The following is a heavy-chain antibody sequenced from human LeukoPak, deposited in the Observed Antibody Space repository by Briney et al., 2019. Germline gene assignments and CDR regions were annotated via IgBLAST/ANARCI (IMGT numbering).Heavy chain of an antibody. J-gene: IGHJ4*02. CDR3: AREAYSGSYVDY. CDR1: GFTVSSNY. Sequence: GGSLRLSCAASGFTVSSNYMSWVRQAPGKGLEWVSVIYSGGSTYYADSVKGRFTISRDNSKNTLYLQMNSLRAEDTAVYYCAREAYSGSYVDYWGQGTLVTVSS. V-gene: IGHV3-53*01. D-gene: IGHD1-26*01. CDR2: IYSGGST.